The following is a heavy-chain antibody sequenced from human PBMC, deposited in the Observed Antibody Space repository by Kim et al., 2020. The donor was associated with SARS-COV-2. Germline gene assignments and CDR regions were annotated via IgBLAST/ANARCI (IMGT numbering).Heavy chain of an antibody. CDR2: IKRDGSEK. CDR3: TSWGAGNY. J-gene: IGHJ4*02. Sequence: GGSLRLACAAAGFTFSNYWMSWGRQAPGKGLDWVANIKRDGSEKYYVDSVRGRFTISRDNAQNSLFLQMNSLRVEDTAVYYCTSWGAGNYWGPGTLVTVSS. D-gene: IGHD6-13*01. V-gene: IGHV3-7*01. CDR1: GFTFSNYW.